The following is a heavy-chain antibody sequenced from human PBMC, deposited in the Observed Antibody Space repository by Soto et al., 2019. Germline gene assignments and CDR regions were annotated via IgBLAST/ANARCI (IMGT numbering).Heavy chain of an antibody. J-gene: IGHJ4*02. CDR2: IFSSGST. D-gene: IGHD5-12*01. Sequence: SETLSLTCTVSGGSINTFYWSWVRQPAGKGLEWIGRIFSSGSTSFNPSLESRVAMSVDTSKSHFSLNLSSVTAADMAVYYCAREGSYSAYNFAHGIQLWSFDFWGQGALVTVSS. CDR1: GGSINTFY. V-gene: IGHV4-4*07. CDR3: AREGSYSAYNFAHGIQLWSFDF.